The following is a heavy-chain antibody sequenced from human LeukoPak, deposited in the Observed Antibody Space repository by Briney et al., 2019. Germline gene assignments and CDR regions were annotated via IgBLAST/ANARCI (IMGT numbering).Heavy chain of an antibody. J-gene: IGHJ4*02. V-gene: IGHV4-59*01. CDR1: GGSISSYY. D-gene: IGHD6-6*01. Sequence: SETLSLTCTVSGGSISSYYWSWIRQPPGKGLEWIGYIYYSGSTNYNPSLKSRVTISVDTSKNQFSLKLSSVTAADTAVYYCARGARGSFDYWGQGTLVTVSP. CDR3: ARGARGSFDY. CDR2: IYYSGST.